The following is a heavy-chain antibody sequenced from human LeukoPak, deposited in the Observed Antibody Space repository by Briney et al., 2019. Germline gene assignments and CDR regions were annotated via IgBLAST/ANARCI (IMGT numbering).Heavy chain of an antibody. V-gene: IGHV1-69*13. CDR2: IIPIFGTA. D-gene: IGHD3-22*01. Sequence: GASVKVSCKASGGTFSSYAISWVRQAPGQGLEWMGGIIPIFGTANYAQKFQGRVTITADESTSTAYMELSRLRSDDTAVYYCARTYYYDSSGANDAFDIWGQGTMVTVSS. CDR1: GGTFSSYA. J-gene: IGHJ3*02. CDR3: ARTYYYDSSGANDAFDI.